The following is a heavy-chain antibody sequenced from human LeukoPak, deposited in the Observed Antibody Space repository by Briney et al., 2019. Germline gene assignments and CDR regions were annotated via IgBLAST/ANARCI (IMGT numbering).Heavy chain of an antibody. D-gene: IGHD2-2*01. V-gene: IGHV3-7*01. CDR2: IKQDGSEK. J-gene: IGHJ6*03. Sequence: PGGPLRLSCAASGFTFSSYWMSWVRQAPGKGLEWVANIKQDGSEKYYVDSVKARFTISRDNAKNSLYLQMNSLRAEDTAVYYCARDGEHSSWSNHYYYMDVWGKGTTVTVSS. CDR1: GFTFSSYW. CDR3: ARDGEHSSWSNHYYYMDV.